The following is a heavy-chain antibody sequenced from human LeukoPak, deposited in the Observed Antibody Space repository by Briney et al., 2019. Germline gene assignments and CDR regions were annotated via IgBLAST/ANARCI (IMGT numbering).Heavy chain of an antibody. Sequence: ASVKVSCKASGYTLTSYGINWVRQATGQGLEWMGWMNPNSGNTGYAQKFQGRVTITRNTSISTAYMELSSLRSEDTAVYYCARAFYDSSGYYYVNAFDIWGQGTMVTVSS. V-gene: IGHV1-8*03. J-gene: IGHJ3*02. D-gene: IGHD3-22*01. CDR2: MNPNSGNT. CDR3: ARAFYDSSGYYYVNAFDI. CDR1: GYTLTSYG.